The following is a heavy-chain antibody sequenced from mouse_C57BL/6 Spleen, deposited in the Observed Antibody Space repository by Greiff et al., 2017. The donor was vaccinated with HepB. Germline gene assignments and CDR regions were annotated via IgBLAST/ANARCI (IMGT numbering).Heavy chain of an antibody. CDR3: ASGGYFDY. CDR1: GFTFSDYG. J-gene: IGHJ2*01. CDR2: ISSGSSTI. Sequence: EVKLQESGGGLVKPGGSLKLSCAASGFTFSDYGMHWVRQAPEKGLEWVAYISSGSSTIYYADTVKGRFTISRDNAKNTLFLQMTSLRSEDTAMYYCASGGYFDYWGQGTTLTVSS. V-gene: IGHV5-17*01.